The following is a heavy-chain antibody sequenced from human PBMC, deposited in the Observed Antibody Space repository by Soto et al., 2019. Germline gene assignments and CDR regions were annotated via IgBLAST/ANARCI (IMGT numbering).Heavy chain of an antibody. V-gene: IGHV3-21*01. CDR3: AREFPPGGYSYGSDYGMDV. CDR1: GFTFSSYS. Sequence: GGSLRLSCAASGFTFSSYSMNWFRQAPGKGLEWVSSISSSSSYIYYADSVKGRFTISRDNAKNSLCLQMNSLRAEDTAVYYCAREFPPGGYSYGSDYGMDVWGQGTTVTVS. J-gene: IGHJ6*02. CDR2: ISSSSSYI. D-gene: IGHD5-18*01.